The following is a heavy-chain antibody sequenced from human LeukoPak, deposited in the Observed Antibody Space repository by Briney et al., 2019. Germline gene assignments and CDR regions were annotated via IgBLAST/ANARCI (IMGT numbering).Heavy chain of an antibody. J-gene: IGHJ4*02. Sequence: SETLSLTCTVSGGSISSYYWSWIRQPPGKGLEWIGYIYYSGSTNYNPSLKSRVTISVDTSKNQFSLKLSSVTAADTAVYYCARAAYSSGWGLFDYWGQGTLVTVSS. CDR1: GGSISSYY. V-gene: IGHV4-59*08. D-gene: IGHD6-19*01. CDR3: ARAAYSSGWGLFDY. CDR2: IYYSGST.